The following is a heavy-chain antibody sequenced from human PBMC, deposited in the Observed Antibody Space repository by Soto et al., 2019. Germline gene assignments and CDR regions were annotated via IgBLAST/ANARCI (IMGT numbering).Heavy chain of an antibody. CDR1: GYTFTSYD. CDR3: ARGSSYVTMVRGFFDY. CDR2: MNPNSGNT. V-gene: IGHV1-8*01. D-gene: IGHD3-10*01. J-gene: IGHJ4*02. Sequence: QVQLVQSGAEVKKPGASVKVSCKASGYTFTSYDINWVRPATGQGLEWMGWMNPNSGNTGYAQKFQGRVTMTRNTSISTAYMELSSLRSEDTAVYYCARGSSYVTMVRGFFDYWGQGTLVTVSS.